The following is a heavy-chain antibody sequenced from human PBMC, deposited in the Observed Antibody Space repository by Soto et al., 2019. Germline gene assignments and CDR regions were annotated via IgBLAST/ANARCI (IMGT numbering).Heavy chain of an antibody. CDR3: AWAQELQRWGMDV. V-gene: IGHV4-30-4*01. CDR2: IYYSGST. D-gene: IGHD6-13*01. J-gene: IGHJ6*01. Sequence: TSETLCLTCTVSGGSISSGDYYWSWIRQPPGKGLEWIGYIYYSGSTYYNPSLKSRVTISVDTSKNQFSLKLSSVTAADTAVYYCAWAQELQRWGMDVWGQGTTVIGSA. CDR1: GGSISSGDYY.